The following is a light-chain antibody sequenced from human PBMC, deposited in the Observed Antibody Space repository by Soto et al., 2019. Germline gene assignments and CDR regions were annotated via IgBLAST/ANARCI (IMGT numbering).Light chain of an antibody. J-gene: IGLJ3*02. V-gene: IGLV2-14*01. CDR3: SSYTSSSTRV. CDR1: SSDVGGYNY. CDR2: EVS. Sequence: QSALTQPASVSGSPGQSITISCTGTSSDVGGYNYVSWYQQHPGKAPKLMIYEVSNRPSGVSNRFSGSKSGNTASLTISGLQAEDEADYYCSSYTSSSTRVFGGGTKRTDL.